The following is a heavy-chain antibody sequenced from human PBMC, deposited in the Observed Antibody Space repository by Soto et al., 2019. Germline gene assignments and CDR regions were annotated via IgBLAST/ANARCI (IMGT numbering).Heavy chain of an antibody. CDR1: GFTFSSYA. Sequence: GGSLRLSCAASGFTFSSYAMHWVRQAPGKGLEWVAVISYDGSNKYYADSVKGRFTVSRDNSKNTLYLQMNSLRAEDTAVYYCARGIRITMIVVPYYFDYWGQGTLVTVSS. J-gene: IGHJ4*02. D-gene: IGHD3-22*01. CDR3: ARGIRITMIVVPYYFDY. CDR2: ISYDGSNK. V-gene: IGHV3-30-3*01.